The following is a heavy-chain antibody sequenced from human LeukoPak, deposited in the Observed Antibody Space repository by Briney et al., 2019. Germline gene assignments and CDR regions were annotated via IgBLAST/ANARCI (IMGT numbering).Heavy chain of an antibody. J-gene: IGHJ4*02. D-gene: IGHD1-7*01. CDR3: AHRLWAGTTFDS. CDR2: IYWDDDK. CDR1: GFSLTTSEVG. Sequence: ESGPTLVNPTQTLTLTCTFSGFSLTTSEVGVGWIRQPPGKALDWLALIYWDDDKRYSPSLKSRLTITKDTSKNQVVPTMTNMDPVDTATYYCAHRLWAGTTFDSWGQGILVTVSS. V-gene: IGHV2-5*02.